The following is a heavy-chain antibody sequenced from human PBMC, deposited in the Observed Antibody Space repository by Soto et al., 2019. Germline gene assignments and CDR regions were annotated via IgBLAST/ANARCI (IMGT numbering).Heavy chain of an antibody. Sequence: QVQLVESGGGVVQPGRSLRLSCVASAFSFSSYAMHWVRQAPGKGLEWVAVISYDGNNKWYADSVKGRFTISRDKYENTLYLQMNSLRAEDTAVYYCAKNYYGAGSYLMMDDYWGQGTLVTVSA. D-gene: IGHD3-10*01. CDR1: AFSFSSYA. CDR3: AKNYYGAGSYLMMDDY. V-gene: IGHV3-30*18. CDR2: ISYDGNNK. J-gene: IGHJ4*02.